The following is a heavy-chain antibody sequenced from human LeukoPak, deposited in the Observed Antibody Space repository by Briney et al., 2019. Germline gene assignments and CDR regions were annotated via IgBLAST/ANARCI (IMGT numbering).Heavy chain of an antibody. D-gene: IGHD1-26*01. Sequence: ASVKVSCKASGYTFTGYYIHWVRQAPGQGLDWMGRINPNNGGTNYAQKFQGRVTMTRDMSMSTAYMELSSLRSDDTAMYYCVREITRATTYFDSWGQGTLVTVSS. CDR1: GYTFTGYY. CDR2: INPNNGGT. CDR3: VREITRATTYFDS. J-gene: IGHJ4*02. V-gene: IGHV1-2*06.